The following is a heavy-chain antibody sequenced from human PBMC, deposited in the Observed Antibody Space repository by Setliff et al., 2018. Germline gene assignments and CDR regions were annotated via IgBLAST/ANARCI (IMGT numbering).Heavy chain of an antibody. V-gene: IGHV3-30*01. J-gene: IGHJ4*02. CDR3: ARDVAKPLNYNFWSGYPDH. CDR2: IAYDGINN. CDR1: GFTFSRYA. D-gene: IGHD3-3*01. Sequence: LSLSCAASGFTFSRYAMHWVRQAPGKGLEWVAVIAYDGINNYYAASVKGRFTVSRDNSKNTLYLHMNSLRPEDTAVYYCARDVAKPLNYNFWSGYPDHWGQGTLVTVSS.